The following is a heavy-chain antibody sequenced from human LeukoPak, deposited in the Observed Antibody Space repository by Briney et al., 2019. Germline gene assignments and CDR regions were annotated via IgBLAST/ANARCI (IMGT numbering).Heavy chain of an antibody. CDR1: GCTFSSFG. Sequence: GGYLRLSCAASGCTFSSFGRHWVRQAPGKGLEWVAVVSYDGSNKYYADSVKGRFTISRDNSKNTLYLQMNSLRAEDTAVYYCAKEGGIAVAGPTEFDYWGQGALVTVSS. CDR3: AKEGGIAVAGPTEFDY. D-gene: IGHD6-19*01. V-gene: IGHV3-30*18. CDR2: VSYDGSNK. J-gene: IGHJ4*02.